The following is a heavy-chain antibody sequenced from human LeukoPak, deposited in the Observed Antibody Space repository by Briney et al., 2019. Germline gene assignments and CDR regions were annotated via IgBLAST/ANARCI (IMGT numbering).Heavy chain of an antibody. Sequence: GGSLRLSCAASGFTFSSYSMSWVRQAPGKGLELVGRSRNKANRYTTEYAASVKGRFTISRDDSNNSLYLQMSSLKTEDTDVYYCARASDYYSTGDCWGQGTLVTVSS. D-gene: IGHD3-22*01. CDR1: GFTFSSYS. V-gene: IGHV3-72*01. CDR3: ARASDYYSTGDC. J-gene: IGHJ4*02. CDR2: SRNKANRYTT.